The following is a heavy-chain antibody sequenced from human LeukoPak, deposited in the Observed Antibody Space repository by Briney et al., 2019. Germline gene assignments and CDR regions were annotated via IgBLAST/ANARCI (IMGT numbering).Heavy chain of an antibody. V-gene: IGHV1-8*01. CDR2: MNPDSAKT. CDR3: TRRVVLTSCNRCNWFDP. J-gene: IGHJ5*02. CDR1: GYTFNTYD. Sequence: ASVKVSCKASGYTFNTYDINWVRQATGHGLEWMGWMNPDSAKTGLAPKFQGRVTLTRDTSTNTAYLELSSLKYEDTAVYFCTRRVVLTSCNRCNWFDPWGQGTLVTVSS. D-gene: IGHD2/OR15-2a*01.